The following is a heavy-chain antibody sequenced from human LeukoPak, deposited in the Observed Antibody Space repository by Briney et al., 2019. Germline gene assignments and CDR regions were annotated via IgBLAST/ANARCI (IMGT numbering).Heavy chain of an antibody. J-gene: IGHJ1*01. CDR2: INSDGSDT. CDR3: ARAPDTTGK. Sequence: GGSLRLSCAASGFIISRYRMHWVRQAPGKGPVWVSHINSDGSDTKYADFVKGRFTISRDNVKNTIYLQMNSLRVDDTAVYYCARAPDTTGKWGQGTQVTVSS. CDR1: GFIISRYR. D-gene: IGHD1-1*01. V-gene: IGHV3-74*03.